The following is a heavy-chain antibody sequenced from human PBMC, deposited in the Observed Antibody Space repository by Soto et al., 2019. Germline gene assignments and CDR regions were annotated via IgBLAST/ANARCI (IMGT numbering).Heavy chain of an antibody. V-gene: IGHV6-1*01. CDR2: TYYRSKWYN. Sequence: SQTLSLTCAISGDSVSSNSAAWNWIRQSPSRGLEWLGRTYYRSKWYNDYAVSVKSRITINPDTSKNQFSLQLNSVTPEDTAVYYCSREQTVRVGSTTRSYYYYYGMDVWGQGTTVTVSS. D-gene: IGHD1-26*01. CDR1: GDSVSSNSAA. CDR3: SREQTVRVGSTTRSYYYYYGMDV. J-gene: IGHJ6*02.